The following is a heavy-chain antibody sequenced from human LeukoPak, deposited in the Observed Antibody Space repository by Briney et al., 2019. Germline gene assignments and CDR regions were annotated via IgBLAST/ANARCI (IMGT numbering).Heavy chain of an antibody. D-gene: IGHD1-26*01. CDR2: ISSSSSYI. CDR3: ARTGIVGATDYYYMDV. J-gene: IGHJ6*03. V-gene: IGHV3-21*01. Sequence: GGSLRLSCAASGFTFSSYSMNWVRQAPGKGLEWVSSISSSSSYIYYADSVKGRFTISRDNAMNSLYLQMNSLRAEDTAVYSCARTGIVGATDYYYMDVWGKGTTVIVSS. CDR1: GFTFSSYS.